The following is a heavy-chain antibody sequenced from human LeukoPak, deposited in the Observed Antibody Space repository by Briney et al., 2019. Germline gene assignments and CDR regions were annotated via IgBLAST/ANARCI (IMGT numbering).Heavy chain of an antibody. CDR3: AKFSSIAARGDAFDI. D-gene: IGHD6-6*01. CDR1: GYTFTGYY. V-gene: IGHV1-2*06. J-gene: IGHJ3*02. CDR2: INPNSGGT. Sequence: ASVKVSCKASGYTFTGYYMHWVRQAPGHGLEWMGRINPNSGGTNYAQKFQGRVTMTRDTSISTAYMELSRLRSDDTAVYYCAKFSSIAARGDAFDIWGQGTMVTVSS.